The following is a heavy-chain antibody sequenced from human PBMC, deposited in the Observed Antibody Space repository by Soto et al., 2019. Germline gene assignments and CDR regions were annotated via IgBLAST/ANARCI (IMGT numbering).Heavy chain of an antibody. CDR2: ISGGGGTT. CDR1: GFIFSSYA. CDR3: ARGLTTVAAWWFDP. J-gene: IGHJ5*02. Sequence: EVQLLESGGGLVQTGGSLRLSCAASGFIFSSYAMSWVRQAPGKGLEWVSGISGGGGTTFYADSVKGRFIISRDNSNNTLSLQMNSLSAEDTAVYFCARGLTTVAAWWFDPWGLGTLVIVSS. D-gene: IGHD4-17*01. V-gene: IGHV3-23*01.